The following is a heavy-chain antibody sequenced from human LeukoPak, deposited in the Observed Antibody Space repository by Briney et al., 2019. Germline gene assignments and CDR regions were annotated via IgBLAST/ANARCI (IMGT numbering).Heavy chain of an antibody. J-gene: IGHJ4*02. V-gene: IGHV4-34*01. CDR1: GESFSGYY. CDR2: INHSGNT. D-gene: IGHD1-26*01. Sequence: SETLSLTCAVYGESFSGYYWSWIRQPPGKGLEWIGEINHSGNTNYNPSLKSRVTISVDTSKNQFSLKLNSVTAADTAVYYCARRPDSGSYKNFDYWGQGTLVTVSS. CDR3: ARRPDSGSYKNFDY.